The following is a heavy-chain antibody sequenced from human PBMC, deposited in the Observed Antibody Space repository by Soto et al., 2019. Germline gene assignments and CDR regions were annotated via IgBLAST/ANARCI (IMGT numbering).Heavy chain of an antibody. CDR2: INHSGST. CDR3: ARLGGYCANARCYGYYGMDV. J-gene: IGHJ6*02. D-gene: IGHD2-8*01. CDR1: GGSFSGYY. V-gene: IGHV4-34*01. Sequence: SETLSLTCAVYGGSFSGYYWTWIRQPPGTGLEWIGEINHSGSTNYNPSLKSRVTISVDTSKNQFSLKLTSVTAADTAVYYCARLGGYCANARCYGYYGMDVWGQGTTVTSP.